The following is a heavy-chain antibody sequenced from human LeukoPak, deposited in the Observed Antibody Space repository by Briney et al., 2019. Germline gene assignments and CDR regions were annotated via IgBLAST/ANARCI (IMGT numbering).Heavy chain of an antibody. CDR3: ARGPGRQWLVRHYYFDY. CDR1: GYTFTSYD. D-gene: IGHD6-19*01. V-gene: IGHV1-8*01. Sequence: ASVKVSCKASGYTFTSYDINWVRQATGQGLEWMGWMNPNSGNTGYAQKFQGRVTMTRNTSISTAYMELSSLRSEDTAVYYCARGPGRQWLVRHYYFDYWGQGTLVTVSS. J-gene: IGHJ4*02. CDR2: MNPNSGNT.